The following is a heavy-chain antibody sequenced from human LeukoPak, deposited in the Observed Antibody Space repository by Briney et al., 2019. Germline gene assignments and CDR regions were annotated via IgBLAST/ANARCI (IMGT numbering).Heavy chain of an antibody. V-gene: IGHV1-69*13. Sequence: GASVKVSCKASGGTFSSYAISWVRQAPGQGLEWMGGIIPIFGTANYAQKFQGRVTITADESTSTAYMELSSLRSEDNAVYYCASPPSHCSGGSCYPATGATYFDYWGQGTLVTVSS. CDR1: GGTFSSYA. CDR2: IIPIFGTA. D-gene: IGHD2-15*01. J-gene: IGHJ4*02. CDR3: ASPPSHCSGGSCYPATGATYFDY.